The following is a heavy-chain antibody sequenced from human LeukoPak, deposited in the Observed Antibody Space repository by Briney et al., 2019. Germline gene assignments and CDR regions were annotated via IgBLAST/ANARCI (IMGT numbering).Heavy chain of an antibody. D-gene: IGHD2-15*01. CDR1: GFTFSNAW. Sequence: PGGSLRLSCAASGFTFSNAWMSWVRQAPGKGLEWVGRIKSKTDGGTTDYAAPVKGRFTISRDDSKNTLYLQMNSLKTEDTAVYYCTTPRVVVAAYPPTDAFDIWGQGTMVTVSS. CDR2: IKSKTDGGTT. CDR3: TTPRVVVAAYPPTDAFDI. V-gene: IGHV3-15*01. J-gene: IGHJ3*02.